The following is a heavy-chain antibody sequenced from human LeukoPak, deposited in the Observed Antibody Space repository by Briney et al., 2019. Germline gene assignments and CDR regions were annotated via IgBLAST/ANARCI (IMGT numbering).Heavy chain of an antibody. CDR3: AKAVVQYSSGWRLDY. D-gene: IGHD6-19*01. Sequence: PGGSLRLSCAASGFSFSSCGMHWVRQAPGKGLEWVTFIRLDGSNKYYADSVKGRFTISRDNSKNTLYLQMNSLRAEDTAVYYCAKAVVQYSSGWRLDYWGQGTLVTVSS. J-gene: IGHJ4*02. CDR2: IRLDGSNK. CDR1: GFSFSSCG. V-gene: IGHV3-30*02.